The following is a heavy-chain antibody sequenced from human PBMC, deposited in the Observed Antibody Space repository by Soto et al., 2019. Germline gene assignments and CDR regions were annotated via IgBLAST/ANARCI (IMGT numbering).Heavy chain of an antibody. CDR1: GLPFSDYT. Sequence: GGSLRLSCAASGLPFSDYTMKWVRRAPGKGLEWVSSISGSSSYIYYADSVKGRFTISRDNAKNSLYLQMNSLRAEDTAVYYCAREAGTTEMDVWGKGTTVTVSS. D-gene: IGHD1-7*01. V-gene: IGHV3-21*06. J-gene: IGHJ6*04. CDR3: AREAGTTEMDV. CDR2: ISGSSSYI.